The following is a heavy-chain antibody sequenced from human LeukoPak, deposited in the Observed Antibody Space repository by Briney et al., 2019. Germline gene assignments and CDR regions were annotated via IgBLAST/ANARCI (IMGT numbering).Heavy chain of an antibody. CDR1: GFTVSSNC. V-gene: IGHV3-53*01. CDR3: ARGAGIAATGTGSFDY. Sequence: GGSLRLSCATSGFTVSSNCMSWVRQTPGKGLEWVSVIYAGGSTYYADSVKGRFTISRDNSKNTLYLQMSSLRAEDTAVYYCARGAGIAATGTGSFDYWGQGTLVTVSS. D-gene: IGHD6-13*01. J-gene: IGHJ4*02. CDR2: IYAGGST.